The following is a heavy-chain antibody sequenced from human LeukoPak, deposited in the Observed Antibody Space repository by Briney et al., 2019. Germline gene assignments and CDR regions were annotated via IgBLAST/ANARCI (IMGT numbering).Heavy chain of an antibody. V-gene: IGHV3-48*01. D-gene: IGHD3-22*01. CDR3: AREYYYDSSGYPEDAFDI. CDR2: ISSSSSTI. J-gene: IGHJ3*02. Sequence: GGSLRPSCAASGFTLSSYSMNWVRQAPGKGLEWVSYISSSSSTIYYADSVKGRFTISRDNAKNSLYLQMNSLRAEDTAVYYCAREYYYDSSGYPEDAFDIWGQGTMVTVSS. CDR1: GFTLSSYS.